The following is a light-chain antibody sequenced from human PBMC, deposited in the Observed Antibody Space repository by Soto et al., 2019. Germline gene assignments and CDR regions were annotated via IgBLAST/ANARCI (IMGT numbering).Light chain of an antibody. V-gene: IGKV3-20*01. Sequence: EIVLTQSPGTLSLSPGERATLSCRASQSVSSSYVAWYQQKPGQAPRLLIYGASSRATGIPDRFSGSGSGTDFTLTISRLEPEDFAVYYCQQYGSSPFYTFGQGTKLEIK. J-gene: IGKJ2*01. CDR1: QSVSSSY. CDR2: GAS. CDR3: QQYGSSPFYT.